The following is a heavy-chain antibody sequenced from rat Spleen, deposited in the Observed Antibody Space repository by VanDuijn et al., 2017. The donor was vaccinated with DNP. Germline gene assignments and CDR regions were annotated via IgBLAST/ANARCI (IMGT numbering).Heavy chain of an antibody. CDR3: ARAYGSPWYFDY. CDR1: GFTFSDYY. J-gene: IGHJ2*01. CDR2: ISTSGSRT. V-gene: IGHV5-27*01. Sequence: EVQLVESGGGSVQPGRSLKLSCAASGFTFSDYYMAWVRQAPTKGLELVAYISTSGSRTYYPDSVKGRFTISRDNAKSSLYLQMNSLKSEDTATYYCARAYGSPWYFDYWGQGVMVTVSP. D-gene: IGHD1-3*01.